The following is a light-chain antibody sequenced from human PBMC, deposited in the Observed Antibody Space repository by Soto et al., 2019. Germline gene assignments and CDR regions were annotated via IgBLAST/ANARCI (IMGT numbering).Light chain of an antibody. V-gene: IGKV3-15*01. CDR2: GAS. J-gene: IGKJ4*01. CDR1: QSVSRN. CDR3: QQYNNWPLT. Sequence: ETVMTQSPITLSVSPEERATLSCRASQSVSRNFAWYQQRPGQAPRLLIYGASTRATGVPSRFSGSGSGTEFALTISSLQSEDFAVYYCQQYNNWPLTFGGGTKVDIK.